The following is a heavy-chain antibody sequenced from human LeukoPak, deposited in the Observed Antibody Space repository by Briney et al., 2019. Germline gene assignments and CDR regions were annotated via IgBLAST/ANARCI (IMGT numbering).Heavy chain of an antibody. J-gene: IGHJ6*02. V-gene: IGHV4-34*01. CDR3: ARARGYSYGPYYYYGMDV. CDR2: INHSGST. Sequence: PSETLSLTCAVYGGSFSGYYWSWIRQPPGKGLEWIGEINHSGSTNYNPSLKSRVTISVDTSKNQFSPKLSSVTAEDTAVYYCARARGYSYGPYYYYGMDVWGQGTTVTVSS. CDR1: GGSFSGYY. D-gene: IGHD5-18*01.